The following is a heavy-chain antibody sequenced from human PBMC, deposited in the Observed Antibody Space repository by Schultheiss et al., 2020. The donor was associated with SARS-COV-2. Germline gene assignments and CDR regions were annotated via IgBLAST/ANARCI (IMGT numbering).Heavy chain of an antibody. CDR1: GFTVSSNY. V-gene: IGHV3-53*04. Sequence: GGSLRLSCAASGFTVSSNYMSWVRQAPGKGLEWVSVIYSGGSTYYADSVKGRFTISRHNSKNTLYLQMNSLRAEDTAVYYCARCTKDSSGYEVLLDYWGQGTLVTVSS. CDR2: IYSGGST. D-gene: IGHD3-22*01. CDR3: ARCTKDSSGYEVLLDY. J-gene: IGHJ4*02.